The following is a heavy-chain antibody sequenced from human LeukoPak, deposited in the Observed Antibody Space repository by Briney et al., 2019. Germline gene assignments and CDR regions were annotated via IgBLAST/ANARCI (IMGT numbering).Heavy chain of an antibody. CDR2: ISDSGDGT. CDR3: AKDKAPGSWHTPSDF. D-gene: IGHD6-13*01. V-gene: IGHV3-23*01. CDR1: GVSLRTFS. J-gene: IGHJ4*02. Sequence: GGSLRLSWAASGVSLRTFSMSWVRQPQRKWLEWVSGISDSGDGTYYAESVKGRFTISRDNSKNTVVLQMNSLRADDTAKYYCAKDKAPGSWHTPSDFWGQGTLVTVSS.